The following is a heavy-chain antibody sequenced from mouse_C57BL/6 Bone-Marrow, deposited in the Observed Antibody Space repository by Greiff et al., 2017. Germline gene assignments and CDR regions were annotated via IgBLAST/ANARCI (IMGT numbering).Heavy chain of an antibody. CDR1: GYTFTDYS. CDR3: AKTGQFAD. Sequence: QVHLKQSDAELVKPGASVKISCTVSGYTFTDYSIPWLKQRPEKGLEWIGYIYPRDGSTKYKEMFKGKATLTADNSTSTAYMQLNSLTSEDSASDFCAKTGQFADWGQGTLVTVSA. CDR2: IYPRDGST. J-gene: IGHJ3*01. V-gene: IGHV1-78*01. D-gene: IGHD3-3*01.